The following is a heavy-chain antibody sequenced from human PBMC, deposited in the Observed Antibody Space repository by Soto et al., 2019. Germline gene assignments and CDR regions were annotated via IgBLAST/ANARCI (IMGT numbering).Heavy chain of an antibody. CDR1: GFTFSNYA. J-gene: IGHJ4*02. V-gene: IGHV3-23*04. CDR3: AKACFVWYSEQPYYCDY. Sequence: EVQLVESGGGLVQPGGSLRLSCAASGFTFSNYAMTWVRQGPGKGLEWVSGISGSGGRAYYADSVKGRFTISRDNSKSTLYVQMNSLRAEDTAVYYFAKACFVWYSEQPYYCDYWGQGTLVTVSS. CDR2: ISGSGGRA. D-gene: IGHD3-16*01.